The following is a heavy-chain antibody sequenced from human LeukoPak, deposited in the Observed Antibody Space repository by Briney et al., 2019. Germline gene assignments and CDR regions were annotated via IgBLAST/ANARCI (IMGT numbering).Heavy chain of an antibody. CDR3: AKDHEHSSGWYI. V-gene: IGHV3-23*01. D-gene: IGHD6-19*01. CDR1: GFSFTNYA. CDR2: ISPSGHDT. Sequence: GGSLRLSCVASGFSFTNYAMSWVRQAPGKGLEWVSAISPSGHDTYYADSVRGRFTVFRDNSKNTLYLQMNSLRAEDTAVYYCAKDHEHSSGWYIWGQGTMVTVSS. J-gene: IGHJ3*02.